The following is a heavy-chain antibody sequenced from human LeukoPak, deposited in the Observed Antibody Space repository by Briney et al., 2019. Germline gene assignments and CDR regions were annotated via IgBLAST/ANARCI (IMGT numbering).Heavy chain of an antibody. Sequence: SETLSLTCTVSGGSISSYYWSWIRQPAGKGLEWIGRIYTSGSTNYNPSLKSRVTMSVDTSKNQFSLKLSSVTAADTAVYYCARVDSSGGYGDAFDIWGQGTMVTVSS. CDR2: IYTSGST. J-gene: IGHJ3*02. V-gene: IGHV4-4*07. CDR1: GGSISSYY. D-gene: IGHD6-19*01. CDR3: ARVDSSGGYGDAFDI.